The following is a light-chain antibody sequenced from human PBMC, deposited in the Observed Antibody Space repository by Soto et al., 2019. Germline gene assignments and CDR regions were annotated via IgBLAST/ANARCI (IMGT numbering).Light chain of an antibody. CDR3: QHYNNWPPWT. J-gene: IGKJ1*01. V-gene: IGKV3-15*01. Sequence: EIVMTHSPATLSVSPGERATLSCRASQSVSSNFAWYQQKPGQAPRLLIYGASTRASGIPARFSGSGSGTEFSLTISSLQSEDFAVYCCQHYNNWPPWTFGQGTKVEIK. CDR1: QSVSSN. CDR2: GAS.